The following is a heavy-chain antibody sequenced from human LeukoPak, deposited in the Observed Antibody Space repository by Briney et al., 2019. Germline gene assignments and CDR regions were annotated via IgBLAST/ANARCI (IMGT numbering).Heavy chain of an antibody. V-gene: IGHV1-2*02. CDR2: VNPNTGGT. D-gene: IGHD1-1*01. Sequence: ASVTVSFTASGYTFTAYYVHWVRQAPGQGQEWMGYVNPNTGGTNYAQQFQGRVTMTSDTSINTPYMELSSLKSDDSAVYYCARVEGSAATGGDWGQGTLVTVSS. J-gene: IGHJ4*02. CDR1: GYTFTAYY. CDR3: ARVEGSAATGGD.